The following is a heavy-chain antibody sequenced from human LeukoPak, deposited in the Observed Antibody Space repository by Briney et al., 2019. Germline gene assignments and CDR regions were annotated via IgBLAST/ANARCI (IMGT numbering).Heavy chain of an antibody. D-gene: IGHD6-19*01. CDR1: GFTFSSYS. Sequence: GRSLRLSCAASGFTFSSYSMNWVRQAPGKGLEWVSSISSSSSYIYYADSVKGRFTISRDNAKNSLYLQMNSLRAEDTAVYYCARKSSGWRDAFDIWGQGTMVTVSS. J-gene: IGHJ3*02. CDR2: ISSSSSYI. CDR3: ARKSSGWRDAFDI. V-gene: IGHV3-21*01.